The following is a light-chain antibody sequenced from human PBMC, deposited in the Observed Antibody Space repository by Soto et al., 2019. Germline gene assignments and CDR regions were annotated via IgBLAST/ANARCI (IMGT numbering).Light chain of an antibody. CDR1: QSVSSNY. CDR2: DAS. Sequence: ILSTHVPGSLYLSQGERATLSCRVSQSVSSNYLAWYQQIPGQAPRLLVYDASTRATGVPDRFSGSGSGTEFSLTISRLEPEDFAVYYCQQYASEPLTFGGGTKVDI. V-gene: IGKV3-20*01. CDR3: QQYASEPLT. J-gene: IGKJ4*01.